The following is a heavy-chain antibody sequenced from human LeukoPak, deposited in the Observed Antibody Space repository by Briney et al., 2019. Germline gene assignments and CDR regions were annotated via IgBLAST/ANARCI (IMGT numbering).Heavy chain of an antibody. CDR3: AKGGDTSCHGCWFDP. CDR1: GFTFSNYF. CDR2: ISRSGDST. J-gene: IGHJ5*02. Sequence: GGSLRLSCAASGFTFSNYFMTWVRQAPGKGLERVSTISRSGDSTYYADSVRGRFTISRDNSKNTLYLQMNSVRAEDTAVYYCAKGGDTSCHGCWFDPWGQGTLVTVSP. V-gene: IGHV3-23*01. D-gene: IGHD2-2*01.